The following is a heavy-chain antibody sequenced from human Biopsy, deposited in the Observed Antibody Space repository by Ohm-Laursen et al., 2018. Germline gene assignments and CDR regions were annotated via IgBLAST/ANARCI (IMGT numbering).Heavy chain of an antibody. CDR3: AREAIGYQLPCDD. CDR1: TGTFNSYG. V-gene: IGHV1-69*11. D-gene: IGHD2-2*01. CDR2: IIPILRTT. J-gene: IGHJ4*02. Sequence: SSVKVSCKAPTGTFNSYGIIWVRQAPGQGLEWMGRIIPILRTTAYAQTFLGRVTITADSPTSTVDMELTSLTSDDTAVYFCAREAIGYQLPCDDWGQGTLVSVSS.